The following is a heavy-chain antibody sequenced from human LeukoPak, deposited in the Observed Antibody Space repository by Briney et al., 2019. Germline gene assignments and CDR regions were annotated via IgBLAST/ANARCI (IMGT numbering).Heavy chain of an antibody. J-gene: IGHJ6*04. CDR1: GFTFSSYA. V-gene: IGHV3-23*01. Sequence: GGSLRLSCAASGFTFSSYAMSWVRQAPGKGLEWVSAISSSGGSTYYADSVKGRFTISRDNAKNSLYLQMNSLRAEDTAVYYCAELGITMIGGVWGKGTTVTISS. D-gene: IGHD3-10*02. CDR3: AELGITMIGGV. CDR2: ISSSGGST.